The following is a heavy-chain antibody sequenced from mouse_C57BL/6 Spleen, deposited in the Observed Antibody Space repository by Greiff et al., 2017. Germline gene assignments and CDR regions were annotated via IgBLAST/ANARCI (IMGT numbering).Heavy chain of an antibody. D-gene: IGHD1-1*01. V-gene: IGHV1-82*01. J-gene: IGHJ4*01. CDR2: IYPGDGDT. Sequence: VQLQQSGPELVKPGASVKISCKASGYAFSSSWMNWVKQRPGKGLEWIGRIYPGDGDTNYNGKFKGKATLTADKSSSTAYMQLSSLTSEDSAVYFCARRGLRYGARDYWGQGTSVTVSS. CDR1: GYAFSSSW. CDR3: ARRGLRYGARDY.